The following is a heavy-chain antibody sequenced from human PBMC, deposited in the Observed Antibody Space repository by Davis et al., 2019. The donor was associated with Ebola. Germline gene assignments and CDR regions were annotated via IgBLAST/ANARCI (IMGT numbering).Heavy chain of an antibody. J-gene: IGHJ4*02. CDR2: IYYSGST. D-gene: IGHD2-15*01. CDR1: GGSISSHY. CDR3: ARSGSGYCSGGSCYEFDY. V-gene: IGHV4-59*11. Sequence: PGGSLRLSCTVSGGSISSHYWSWIRQPPGKGLEWIGYIYYSGSTNYNPSLKSRVTISVDTSKNQFSLKLSSVTAADTAVYYCARSGSGYCSGGSCYEFDYWGQGTLVTVSS.